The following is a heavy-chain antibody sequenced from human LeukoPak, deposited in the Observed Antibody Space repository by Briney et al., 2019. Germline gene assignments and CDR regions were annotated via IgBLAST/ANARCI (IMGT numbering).Heavy chain of an antibody. CDR2: INPNSGGT. CDR1: EYTFTDYY. Sequence: GASVKVSCKASEYTFTDYYMHWVRQAPGQGLEWMGWINPNSGGTKYAQKFQGRVTMTRDPSISTAYTELSRLRFDDTAVYYCARDAWLVGATNLYYFDHWGQGTPVTVSS. J-gene: IGHJ4*02. CDR3: ARDAWLVGATNLYYFDH. D-gene: IGHD1-26*01. V-gene: IGHV1-2*02.